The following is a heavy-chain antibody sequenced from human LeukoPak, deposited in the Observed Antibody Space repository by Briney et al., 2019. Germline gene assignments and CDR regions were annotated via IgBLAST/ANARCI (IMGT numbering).Heavy chain of an antibody. CDR3: ARDPVGATHNWFDP. CDR2: IIPIFGTA. J-gene: IGHJ5*02. Sequence: ASVKVSCKASGGTFSSYAISWARQAPGQGLEWMGGIIPIFGTANYAQKFQGRVTITADESTSTAYMELSSLRSEDTAVYYCARDPVGATHNWFDPWGQGTLVTVSS. D-gene: IGHD1-26*01. V-gene: IGHV1-69*13. CDR1: GGTFSSYA.